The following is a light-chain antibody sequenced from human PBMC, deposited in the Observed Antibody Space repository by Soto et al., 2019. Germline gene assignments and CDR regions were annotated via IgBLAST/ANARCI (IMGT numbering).Light chain of an antibody. Sequence: QSVLTQPPSASGTPGQRVTISCSGSSSNIGSNTVNWYQQLPGTAPKLLIYSNNQRPSGVPDRFSGSKSGTSASLAITGLQAEDDGDYYCQSYDSSLSGYVFGTGTKLTVL. V-gene: IGLV1-44*01. J-gene: IGLJ1*01. CDR1: SSNIGSNT. CDR3: QSYDSSLSGYV. CDR2: SNN.